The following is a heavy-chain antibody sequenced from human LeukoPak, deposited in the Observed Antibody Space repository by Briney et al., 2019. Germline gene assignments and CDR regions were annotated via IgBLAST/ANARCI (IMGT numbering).Heavy chain of an antibody. V-gene: IGHV3-74*01. J-gene: IGHJ5*02. Sequence: GESLRLSCAASGFTVSSYWMHWVRQAPGKGPVWVSRMKSDWTTTYYADSVKGRFTISSDNAKNTLYLQMNSLRAEDTAVYYCARSDRFDPWGQGTLVTVSS. CDR1: GFTVSSYW. CDR2: MKSDWTTT. CDR3: ARSDRFDP.